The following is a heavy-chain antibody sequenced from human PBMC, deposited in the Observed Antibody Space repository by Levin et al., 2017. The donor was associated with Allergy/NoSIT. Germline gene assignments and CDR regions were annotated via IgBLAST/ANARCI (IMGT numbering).Heavy chain of an antibody. Sequence: SETLSLTCTVSGGSISSSSYYWGWIRQPPGKGLEWIGSIYYTGSTYYNPSLKSRVTMSVDTSKNQFSLQLSSVTAAATAVYYCARDLRYNWNDFPFDYWGQGTLVTVSS. V-gene: IGHV4-39*07. CDR2: IYYTGST. CDR3: ARDLRYNWNDFPFDY. J-gene: IGHJ4*02. D-gene: IGHD1-1*01. CDR1: GGSISSSSYY.